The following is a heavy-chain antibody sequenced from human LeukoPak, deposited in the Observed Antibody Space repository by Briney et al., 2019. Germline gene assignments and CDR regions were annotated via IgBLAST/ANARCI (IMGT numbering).Heavy chain of an antibody. CDR3: ASNKGSESSSFDY. D-gene: IGHD6-6*01. J-gene: IGHJ4*02. CDR2: IIPILGIA. V-gene: IGHV1-69*02. CDR1: GGTFSSYT. Sequence: SVKVSCKASGGTFSSYTISWVRQAPGQGLEWMGRIIPILGIANYAQKFQGRVTITADKSTSTAYMELSSLRSEDTAVYYCASNKGSESSSFDYWGQGTLVTVST.